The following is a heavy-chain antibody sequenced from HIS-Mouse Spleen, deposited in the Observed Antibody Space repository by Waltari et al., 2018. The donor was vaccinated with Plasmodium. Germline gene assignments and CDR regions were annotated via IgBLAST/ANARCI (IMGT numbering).Heavy chain of an antibody. V-gene: IGHV4-4*07. Sequence: QVQLQESGPGLVKPSETLSLTCTVSGGSISSYYWLWIRQPAGKGLEWIGRIYTSGRTNYNPSLKSRVTMSVDTSKNQFSLKLSSVTAADTAVYYCARARYSSGWNYYYYYYGMDVWGQGTTVTVSS. CDR1: GGSISSYY. J-gene: IGHJ6*02. CDR2: IYTSGRT. CDR3: ARARYSSGWNYYYYYYGMDV. D-gene: IGHD6-19*01.